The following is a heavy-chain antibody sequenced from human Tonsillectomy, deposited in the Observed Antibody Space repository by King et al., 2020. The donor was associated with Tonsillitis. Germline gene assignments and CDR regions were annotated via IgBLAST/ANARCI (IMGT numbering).Heavy chain of an antibody. CDR1: GGSISSDSFY. Sequence: VQLQESGPGLVKPSQTLSLTCTVSGGSISSDSFYWSWIRQPAGKGLEWIGRIYTSGSTNYNPSLKSRVTMSVDTSKNQFSLKLSSVTAADTAVYYCAREIIVVVPAAKVYNWFDPWGQGTLVTVSS. CDR3: AREIIVVVPAAKVYNWFDP. D-gene: IGHD2-2*01. CDR2: IYTSGST. V-gene: IGHV4-61*02. J-gene: IGHJ5*02.